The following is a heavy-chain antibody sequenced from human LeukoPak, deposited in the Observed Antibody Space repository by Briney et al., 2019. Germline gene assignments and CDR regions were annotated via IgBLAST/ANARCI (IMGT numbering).Heavy chain of an antibody. CDR2: IYYSGST. D-gene: IGHD4-17*01. V-gene: IGHV4-59*06. CDR1: GGSISSYY. Sequence: SSETLSLTCTVSGGSISSYYWSWIRQHPGKGLEWIGYIYYSGSTYYNPSLKSRVTISVDTSKNQFSLKLSSVTAADTAVYYCARSNAAVTFDYWGQGTLVTVSS. J-gene: IGHJ4*02. CDR3: ARSNAAVTFDY.